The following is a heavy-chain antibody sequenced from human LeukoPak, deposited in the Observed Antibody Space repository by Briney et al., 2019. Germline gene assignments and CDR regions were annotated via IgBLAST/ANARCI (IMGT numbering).Heavy chain of an antibody. D-gene: IGHD2-2*02. CDR2: IYYSGST. CDR3: ARHPKYCSSTSCYTPEIDY. Sequence: PSETLSLTCTVSGGSISSNSYYWGWIRQPPGKGLQWIGSIYYSGSTYYNPSLKSRVTISVDTSKNQFSLKLSSVTAADTAVYYCARHPKYCSSTSCYTPEIDYWGQGTLVTVSS. CDR1: GGSISSNSYY. J-gene: IGHJ4*02. V-gene: IGHV4-39*01.